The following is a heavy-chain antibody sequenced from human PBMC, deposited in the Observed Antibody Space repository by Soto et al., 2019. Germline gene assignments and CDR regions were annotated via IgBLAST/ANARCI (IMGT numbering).Heavy chain of an antibody. CDR2: ISSSSSYT. D-gene: IGHD6-19*01. J-gene: IGHJ6*02. V-gene: IGHV3-11*05. CDR1: GFTFSDYY. Sequence: QVQLVESGGGLVKPGGSLRLSCAASGFTFSDYYMSWIRQAPGKGLEWVSYISSSSSYTNYADSVKGRFTISRDNAKNSLYLQMNSLRAEDTAVYYCARDIAVASDYYGMDVWGQGTTVTVSS. CDR3: ARDIAVASDYYGMDV.